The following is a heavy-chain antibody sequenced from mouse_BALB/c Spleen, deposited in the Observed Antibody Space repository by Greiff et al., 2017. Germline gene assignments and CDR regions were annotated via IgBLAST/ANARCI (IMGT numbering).Heavy chain of an antibody. V-gene: IGHV5-4*02. CDR2: ISDGGSYT. CDR3: ARAGDYYGYYAMDY. CDR1: GFTFSDYY. J-gene: IGHJ4*01. Sequence: EVKLQESGGGLVKPGGSLKLSCAASGFTFSDYYMYWVRQTPEKRLEWVATISDGGSYTYYPDSVKGRFTISRDNAKNNLYLQMSSLKSEDTAMYYCARAGDYYGYYAMDYWGQGTSVTVSS. D-gene: IGHD1-2*01.